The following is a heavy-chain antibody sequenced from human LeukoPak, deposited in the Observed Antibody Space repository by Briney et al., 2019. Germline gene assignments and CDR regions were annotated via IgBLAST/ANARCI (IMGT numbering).Heavy chain of an antibody. CDR3: ANPALAGSYY. D-gene: IGHD3-10*01. CDR1: GFTFSSYA. CDR2: ISSSGGST. V-gene: IGHV3-23*01. Sequence: GGSLRLSCAASGFTFSSYAMSWVRQAPGKGLEWASAISSSGGSTCYADSVKGRFTISRDNSKNTLYLQMNSLRAEDTAVYYCANPALAGSYYWGQGTLVTVSS. J-gene: IGHJ4*02.